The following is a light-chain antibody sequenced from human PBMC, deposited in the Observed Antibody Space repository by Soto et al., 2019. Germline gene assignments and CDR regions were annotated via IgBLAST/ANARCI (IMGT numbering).Light chain of an antibody. CDR3: NQYNSYWT. CDR2: DAS. Sequence: DIQMTQSPSTLSASVGDRVTITCRASQSISSWLAWYQQKPGKAPKLLIYDASSLESGVPLRYSGSGSGTEFTLSISSLRPYDFETNYCNQYNSYWTCGQGTKVEIK. CDR1: QSISSW. V-gene: IGKV1-5*01. J-gene: IGKJ1*01.